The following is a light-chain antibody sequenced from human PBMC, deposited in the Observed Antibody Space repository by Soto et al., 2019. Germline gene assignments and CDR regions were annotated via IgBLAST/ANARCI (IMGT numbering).Light chain of an antibody. Sequence: EAIMAHSRDTLSVSLGERSTLSCRASQSLRISLAWYQQKPGQAPRLLIYDASTRATGIPARFSGSGSVKEFTITIPGPHSEDFELYSCKKYNKWNQKFRQGNQVDIK. J-gene: IGKJ1*01. CDR2: DAS. CDR3: KKYNKWNQK. CDR1: QSLRIS. V-gene: IGKV3-15*01.